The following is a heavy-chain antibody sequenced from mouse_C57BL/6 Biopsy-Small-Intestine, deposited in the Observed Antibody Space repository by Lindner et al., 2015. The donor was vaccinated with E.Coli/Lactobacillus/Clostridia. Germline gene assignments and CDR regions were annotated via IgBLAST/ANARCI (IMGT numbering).Heavy chain of an antibody. V-gene: IGHV1-64*01. CDR1: GYTFTSYY. CDR2: INPVGGST. Sequence: SVKVSCKASGYTFTSYYMQWVRQAPGQGLEWMGIINPVGGSTSYAQKFQGRVTMTRDTSTSTVYMELSSLKSEDTAVYYCVRDGVGYYGSGSSHPRGLDHIDYWGQGTPVTVSS. CDR3: VRDGVGYYGSGSSHPRGLDHIDY. D-gene: IGHD1-1*02. J-gene: IGHJ4*01.